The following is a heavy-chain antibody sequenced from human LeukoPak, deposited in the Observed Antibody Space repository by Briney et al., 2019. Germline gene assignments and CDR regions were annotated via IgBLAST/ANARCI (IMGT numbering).Heavy chain of an antibody. D-gene: IGHD4-11*01. Sequence: PGGSLRLSCAASGFSFSSYSMDWVRQAPGKGLEWVSHISSSSSTIYYADSVKGRFTISRDNDKNSLYLQMNSLRDEDTAVYYCARDNYSNYLWYFDYWGQGTLVTVSS. V-gene: IGHV3-48*02. J-gene: IGHJ4*02. CDR1: GFSFSSYS. CDR3: ARDNYSNYLWYFDY. CDR2: ISSSSSTI.